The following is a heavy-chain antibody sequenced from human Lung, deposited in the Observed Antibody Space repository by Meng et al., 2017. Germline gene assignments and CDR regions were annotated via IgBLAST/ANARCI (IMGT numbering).Heavy chain of an antibody. CDR2: INAGNGNT. CDR1: GSTFTSYA. J-gene: IGHJ4*02. CDR3: ARGDYCGGDCYWFDY. Sequence: VQLLQHGAEGKKPGASVKVSGKAAGSTFTSYAMHWVRQAPGKRLEWMGWINAGNGNTKYSQKFQGRVTITRDTSASTAYMELSSLRSEDTAVYYCARGDYCGGDCYWFDYWGQGTLVTVSS. V-gene: IGHV1-3*01. D-gene: IGHD2-21*02.